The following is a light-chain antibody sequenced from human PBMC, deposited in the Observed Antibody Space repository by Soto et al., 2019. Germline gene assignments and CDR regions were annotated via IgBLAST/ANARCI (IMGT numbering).Light chain of an antibody. CDR3: CSYAGSNSWV. CDR2: DVS. CDR1: SSDVGGFTY. Sequence: QSVLTQPRSVSGSPGQSVTISCTGTSSDVGGFTYLSWYQQHPGKAPKLLIYDVSRRPSGVPDRFSGSKSGYRASLTISGLQAEDEADYFCCSYAGSNSWVFGGGTKLTVL. J-gene: IGLJ3*02. V-gene: IGLV2-11*01.